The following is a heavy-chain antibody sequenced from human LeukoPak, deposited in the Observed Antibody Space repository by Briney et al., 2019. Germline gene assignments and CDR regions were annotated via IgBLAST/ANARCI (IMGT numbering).Heavy chain of an antibody. CDR2: ISSSSTTI. J-gene: IGHJ4*02. D-gene: IGHD6-13*01. V-gene: IGHV3-48*04. Sequence: GGSLRLSCAASGFTFSSYAMSWVRQAPGKGLEWVSYISSSSTTIYYADSVKGRFTISRDNAKNSLYLQMNSLRAEDTGVYYCARDVYRGSSWYAFDYWGQGTLVIVSS. CDR1: GFTFSSYA. CDR3: ARDVYRGSSWYAFDY.